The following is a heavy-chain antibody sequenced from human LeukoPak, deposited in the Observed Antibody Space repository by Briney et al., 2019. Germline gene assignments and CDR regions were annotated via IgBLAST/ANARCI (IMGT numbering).Heavy chain of an antibody. CDR2: IKQDGSEK. CDR1: GFTFSSYS. J-gene: IGHJ4*02. D-gene: IGHD6-19*01. Sequence: GGSLRLSCAASGFTFSSYSMNWVRQAPGKGLEWVANIKQDGSEKYYVDSVKGRFTISRDNAKNSLYLQMNSLRAEDTAVYYCASVAVAGFLFYWGQGTLVTVSS. CDR3: ASVAVAGFLFY. V-gene: IGHV3-7*01.